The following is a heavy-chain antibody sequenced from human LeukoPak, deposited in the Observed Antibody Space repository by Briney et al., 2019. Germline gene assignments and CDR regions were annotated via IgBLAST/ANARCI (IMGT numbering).Heavy chain of an antibody. CDR2: INHSGST. CDR3: ARGRVLLGYCSGGSCSRRNWFDP. V-gene: IGHV4-34*01. J-gene: IGHJ5*02. Sequence: SETLSLTCAVYGGSFSGYYWSWIRQPPGKGLEWIGEINHSGSTNYNPSLKSRVTISVDTSKNQFSLKLSSVTAADTAVYYCARGRVLLGYCSGGSCSRRNWFDPWGQGTLVTVSS. D-gene: IGHD2-15*01. CDR1: GGSFSGYY.